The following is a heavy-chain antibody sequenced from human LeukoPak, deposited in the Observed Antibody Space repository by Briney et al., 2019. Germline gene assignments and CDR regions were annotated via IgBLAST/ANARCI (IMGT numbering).Heavy chain of an antibody. J-gene: IGHJ4*02. Sequence: QPGGSLRLSCAASGFTFSSYAMSWVRQAPGKGLEWVSAISGSGGSTYYADSVKGRFTISRDNSKNTLYLQMNSLRAEDTAVYYCAKPRSDIVVVPAAIRDVDYFDYWGQGTLVTVSS. CDR3: AKPRSDIVVVPAAIRDVDYFDY. D-gene: IGHD2-2*02. CDR1: GFTFSSYA. V-gene: IGHV3-23*01. CDR2: ISGSGGST.